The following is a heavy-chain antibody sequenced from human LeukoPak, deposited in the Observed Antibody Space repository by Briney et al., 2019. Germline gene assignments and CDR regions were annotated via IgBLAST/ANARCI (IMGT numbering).Heavy chain of an antibody. CDR1: GFTFSDCY. J-gene: IGHJ3*02. V-gene: IGHV3-11*05. CDR2: ISSSSSYT. Sequence: GGSLRLSCAAPGFTFSDCYMSWIRQAPGKGLEWVSYISSSSSYTNYADSVKGRFTISRDNAKNSLYLQMNSLRAEDTAVYYCARALGTEAAGAFDIWGQGTMVTVSS. CDR3: ARALGTEAAGAFDI. D-gene: IGHD6-13*01.